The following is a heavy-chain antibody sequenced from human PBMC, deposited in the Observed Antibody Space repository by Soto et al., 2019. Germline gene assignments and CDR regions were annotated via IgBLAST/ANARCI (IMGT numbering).Heavy chain of an antibody. CDR2: INPNRRVI. CDR3: ARVSAGATATLDYYYFYMDV. CDR1: GDTFTDYY. V-gene: IGHV1-2*02. D-gene: IGHD5-12*01. Sequence: QVQLVQSGAEVQKPGASVTVSCRSSGDTFTDYYIHWVRQAPGQGLEWMGWINPNRRVITYAQKLQGRFSMTRDTAIRTVYMQLSRLRSDDTANYYCARVSAGATATLDYYYFYMDVWGTGTTVTVSS. J-gene: IGHJ6*03.